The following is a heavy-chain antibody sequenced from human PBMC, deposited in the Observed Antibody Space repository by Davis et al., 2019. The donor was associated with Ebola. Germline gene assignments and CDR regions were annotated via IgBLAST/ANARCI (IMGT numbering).Heavy chain of an antibody. CDR3: ARHQRYCSSTSCSRLSYYYYGMDV. V-gene: IGHV4-34*01. D-gene: IGHD2-2*01. CDR1: GGSFSGYY. CDR2: INHSGST. Sequence: PSETLSLTCAVYGGSFSGYYWSWIRQPPGKGLEWIGEINHSGSTNYNPSLKSRVTISVDTSKNQFSLKLSSVTAADTAVYYCARHQRYCSSTSCSRLSYYYYGMDVWGQGTTVTVSS. J-gene: IGHJ6*02.